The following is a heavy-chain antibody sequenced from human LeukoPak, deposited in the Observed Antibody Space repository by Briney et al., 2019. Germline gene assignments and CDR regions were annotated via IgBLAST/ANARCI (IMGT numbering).Heavy chain of an antibody. Sequence: SETLSLTCSVSGGSIRSSSYYWGWIRQPPGKGLEWIGSIYYSGSTYYNSSLKSRVTTSLDTSKNQFSLELTSVTAADTAVYYCARADPPDYGDYSSFDYWGQGTLVTVSS. CDR3: ARADPPDYGDYSSFDY. D-gene: IGHD4-17*01. CDR1: GGSIRSSSYY. J-gene: IGHJ4*02. V-gene: IGHV4-39*07. CDR2: IYYSGST.